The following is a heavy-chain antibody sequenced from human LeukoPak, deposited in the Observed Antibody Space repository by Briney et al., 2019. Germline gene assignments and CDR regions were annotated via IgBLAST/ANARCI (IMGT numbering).Heavy chain of an antibody. V-gene: IGHV3-30-3*01. CDR1: GFTFSRYA. D-gene: IGHD3-10*01. Sequence: GGSLRLSCAASGFTFSRYAIHWVRQAPGKGLEWVAVISYDGNNKYYADSLKGRFTISRDNSKNTLYLQMNSLRAEDTAVYYCARDRFWNYYGSGSFGCYFDYWGQGTLVTVSS. CDR2: ISYDGNNK. J-gene: IGHJ4*02. CDR3: ARDRFWNYYGSGSFGCYFDY.